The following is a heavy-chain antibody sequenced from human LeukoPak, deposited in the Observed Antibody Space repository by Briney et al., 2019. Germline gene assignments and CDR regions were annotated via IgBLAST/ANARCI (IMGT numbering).Heavy chain of an antibody. CDR2: IYYSGST. CDR1: GVSSSSSY. J-gene: IGHJ5*02. CDR3: ARDLNRCTNGVCYFWFDP. V-gene: IGHV4-59*01. D-gene: IGHD2-8*01. Sequence: SETLSLTCTVSGVSSSSSYWSWIRQPPGKGLEWIGYIYYSGSTNYNPSLKSRVTISVDTSKNQFSLKLSSVTAADTAVYYCARDLNRCTNGVCYFWFDPWGQGTLVTVSS.